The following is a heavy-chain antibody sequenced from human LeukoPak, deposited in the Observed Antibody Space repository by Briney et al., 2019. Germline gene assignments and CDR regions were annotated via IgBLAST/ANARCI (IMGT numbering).Heavy chain of an antibody. J-gene: IGHJ4*02. Sequence: SVKVSCKASGGTFSSYAISWVRQAPGQGLEWMGRIIPILGIANYAQKFQGRVTITADKSTSTAYMELSSLRSGDTAVYYCARGGRDGYNTFDYWGQGTLVTVSS. V-gene: IGHV1-69*04. CDR1: GGTFSSYA. D-gene: IGHD5-24*01. CDR3: ARGGRDGYNTFDY. CDR2: IIPILGIA.